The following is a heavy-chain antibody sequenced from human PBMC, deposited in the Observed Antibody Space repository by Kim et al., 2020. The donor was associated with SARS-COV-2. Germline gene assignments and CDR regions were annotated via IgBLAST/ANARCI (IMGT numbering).Heavy chain of an antibody. V-gene: IGHV5-51*01. D-gene: IGHD6-19*01. CDR3: ARQPGYSSGWYRDY. Sequence: GESLKISCKGSGYSFSSFWIGWVRQMPGKGLEWMGIIYPGDSDARYSPAFQGQVTISADKSISSAYLQWSSLKASDTAIYYCARQPGYSSGWYRDYWGQGTLVTVSS. CDR1: GYSFSSFW. CDR2: IYPGDSDA. J-gene: IGHJ4*02.